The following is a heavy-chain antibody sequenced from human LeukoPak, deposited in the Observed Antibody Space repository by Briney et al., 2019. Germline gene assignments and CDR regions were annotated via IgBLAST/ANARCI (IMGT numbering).Heavy chain of an antibody. Sequence: PSETLSLTCTVSGGSISSSSYYWGWIRQPPGKGLEWIGSIYYSGSTYYNPSLKSRVTISVDTSKNQFSLKLSSVTAADTAVYYCARPPTGQLRAFDIWGQGTMVTVSS. CDR1: GGSISSSSYY. J-gene: IGHJ3*02. V-gene: IGHV4-39*07. CDR2: IYYSGST. D-gene: IGHD5-18*01. CDR3: ARPPTGQLRAFDI.